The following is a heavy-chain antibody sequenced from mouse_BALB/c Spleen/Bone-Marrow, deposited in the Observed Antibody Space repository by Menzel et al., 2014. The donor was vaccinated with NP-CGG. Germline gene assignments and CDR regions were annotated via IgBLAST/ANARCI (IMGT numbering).Heavy chain of an antibody. V-gene: IGHV7-3*02. CDR2: IRNKANGYTT. J-gene: IGHJ1*01. D-gene: IGHD2-4*01. Sequence: DVQLVESGGGLGQPGGSLRLSCATSGFTFTDYYMSWVRQPPGKALEWLGFIRNKANGYTTEYSASVKGRFTISRDNSQSILYIQMNTLRAEDSATYYCARDTVITTHWYFDVWGAGTTVTVSS. CDR1: GFTFTDYY. CDR3: ARDTVITTHWYFDV.